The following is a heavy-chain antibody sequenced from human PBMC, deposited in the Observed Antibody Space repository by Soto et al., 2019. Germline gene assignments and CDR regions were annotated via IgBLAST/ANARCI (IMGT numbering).Heavy chain of an antibody. Sequence: QVQLQESGPGLLKPSETLSLTCTISGGSVSTYYWSWIRQPPGKELEWIGLTSYSGNTNYNPSLKSRVAIAVDTSKNQFSLTVSSVTAADTAVYYCARDGVGPFDYWGQGTLVTVSS. D-gene: IGHD3-3*01. CDR2: TSYSGNT. J-gene: IGHJ4*02. CDR3: ARDGVGPFDY. CDR1: GGSVSTYY. V-gene: IGHV4-59*02.